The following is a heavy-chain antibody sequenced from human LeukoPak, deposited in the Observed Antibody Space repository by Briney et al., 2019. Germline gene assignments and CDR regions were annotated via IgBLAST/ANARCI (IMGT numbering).Heavy chain of an antibody. V-gene: IGHV4-4*07. CDR3: ARVSHDFDRRFDP. CDR2: IYASGST. CDR1: DDSISTYY. D-gene: IGHD3-9*01. Sequence: SETLSLTCTVTDDSISTYYWAWIRQPAGKGLEWIGFIYASGSTNYNPSLKSRVTISVDTSKNQVSLKMNSVTAADTAVYYCARVSHDFDRRFDPWGRGTLVTVSS. J-gene: IGHJ5*02.